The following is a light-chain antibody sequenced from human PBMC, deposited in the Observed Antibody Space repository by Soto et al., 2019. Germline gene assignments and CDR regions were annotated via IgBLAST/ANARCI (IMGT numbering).Light chain of an antibody. CDR3: SSYSDTNICV. CDR2: EVS. J-gene: IGLJ1*01. Sequence: QSVLTQPPSASGSPGQSVTISCTGTSSDVGRYNYISWYQQRPGKAPKLIIYEVSKRPSGVPDRLSGFKYGNTASLTVSGLQAVDEADYYCSSYSDTNICVFGTGTKVTVL. CDR1: SSDVGRYNY. V-gene: IGLV2-8*01.